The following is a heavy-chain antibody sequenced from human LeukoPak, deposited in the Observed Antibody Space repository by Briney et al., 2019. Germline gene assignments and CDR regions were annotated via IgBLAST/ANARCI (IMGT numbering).Heavy chain of an antibody. CDR1: GGTFSSYA. V-gene: IGHV1-69*01. J-gene: IGHJ5*02. Sequence: GSSVKVSCKASGGTFSSYAISWVRQAPGQGLEWMGGIIPIFGTSNYAQKFQGRVTITADESTSTAYMELSSLRSEDTAVYYCAETTPITIVRGVSAWFDPWGQGTLVTVSS. CDR3: AETTPITIVRGVSAWFDP. CDR2: IIPIFGTS. D-gene: IGHD3-10*01.